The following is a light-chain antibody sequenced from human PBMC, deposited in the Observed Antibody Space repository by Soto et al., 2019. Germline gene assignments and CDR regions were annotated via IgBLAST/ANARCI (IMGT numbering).Light chain of an antibody. CDR2: WAS. J-gene: IGKJ1*01. CDR3: QQYYSTPWT. Sequence: DIVMTQSPDSLAVSLGERATINCKSSQSVLYSSNNKNYLAWYQQKPRQSPKLLIYWASTRESGVPERFSGSGSGTDFTLTISSLQAEDVAVYYCQQYYSTPWTFGQGTKVEIK. V-gene: IGKV4-1*01. CDR1: QSVLYSSNNKNY.